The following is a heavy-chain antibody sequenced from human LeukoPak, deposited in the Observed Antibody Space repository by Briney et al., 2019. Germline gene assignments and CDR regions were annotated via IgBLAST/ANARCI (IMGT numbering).Heavy chain of an antibody. CDR2: INHSGST. D-gene: IGHD2-2*01. Sequence: SETLSLTCAVYGGSFRGYYWSWIRQPPGKGLEWIGEINHSGSTNYNPSLKSRVTISVDTSKNQFSLKLSSVTAADTAVYYCARGHWVVPAANIGGVGFDIWGQGTMVTVSS. CDR1: GGSFRGYY. V-gene: IGHV4-34*01. CDR3: ARGHWVVPAANIGGVGFDI. J-gene: IGHJ3*02.